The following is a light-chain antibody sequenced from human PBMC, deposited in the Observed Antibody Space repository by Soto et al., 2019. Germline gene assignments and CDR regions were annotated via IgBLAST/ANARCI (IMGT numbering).Light chain of an antibody. CDR2: AAY. V-gene: IGKV1-8*01. Sequence: ILMTQSPSSLSASTGDRVTITCLASQGISSYLAWYQQKPGKAPKLLIYAAYNLQSGVPSRFSGSGSGTDFTLTISCLQSEDFATYYCQQYYSYPRTFGQGTKVDIK. J-gene: IGKJ1*01. CDR3: QQYYSYPRT. CDR1: QGISSY.